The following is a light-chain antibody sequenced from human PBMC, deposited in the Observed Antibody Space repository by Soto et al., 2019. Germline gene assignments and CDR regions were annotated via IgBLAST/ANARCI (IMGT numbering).Light chain of an antibody. V-gene: IGKV1-5*01. Sequence: DIQMTHSLSTLSASLVARVSIXWRASQSISFWLAWYQQKPGKAPKLLIYDASSLESGVPSRFSGSGSGTEFTLTISSLQPDDFATYYCQQYNSYSTFGQGTKVDNK. CDR2: DAS. CDR3: QQYNSYST. J-gene: IGKJ1*01. CDR1: QSISFW.